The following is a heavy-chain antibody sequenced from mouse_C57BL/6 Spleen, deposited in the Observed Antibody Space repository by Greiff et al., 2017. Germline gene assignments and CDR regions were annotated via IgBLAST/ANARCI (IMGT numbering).Heavy chain of an antibody. Sequence: VQLQQPGPALVMPGASAMISSKASVYSFTDSNLNWVKQSNAKSLAWIGVINPNYGTTSYTQKFKGKATLTVDQSSSTAYMQLNSLTSEDSAVYYCARDSSGLDYWGQGTTLT. D-gene: IGHD3-2*02. J-gene: IGHJ2*01. CDR2: INPNYGTT. V-gene: IGHV1-39*01. CDR3: ARDSSGLDY. CDR1: VYSFTDSN.